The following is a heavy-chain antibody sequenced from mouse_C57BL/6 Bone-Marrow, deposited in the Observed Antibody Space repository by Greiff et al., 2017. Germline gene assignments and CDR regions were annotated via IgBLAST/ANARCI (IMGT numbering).Heavy chain of an antibody. J-gene: IGHJ3*01. D-gene: IGHD1-1*01. V-gene: IGHV1-55*01. CDR3: ARDYYGTLAY. CDR1: GYTFTSYW. CDR2: IYPGSGST. Sequence: QVHVKQPGAELVKPGASVKMSCKASGYTFTSYWITWVKQRPGQGLEWIGDIYPGSGSTNYNEKFKSKATLTVDTSSSTAYMQLSSLTSEDSAVYYCARDYYGTLAYWGQGTLVTVSA.